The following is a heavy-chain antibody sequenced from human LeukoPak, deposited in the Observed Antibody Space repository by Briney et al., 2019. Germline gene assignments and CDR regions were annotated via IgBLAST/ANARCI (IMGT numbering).Heavy chain of an antibody. V-gene: IGHV3-30*03. J-gene: IGHJ4*02. CDR3: ARDLDRFFDY. CDR2: ISYDGIYE. D-gene: IGHD3-3*01. Sequence: GGTLRLSCAASGFTFSSYSMHWVRQAPGKGLEWVAFISYDGIYEDYADSVKGRFTISRDNSKNTLYVQMNSLRTEDTAVYYCARDLDRFFDYWGQGTLVTVSS. CDR1: GFTFSSYS.